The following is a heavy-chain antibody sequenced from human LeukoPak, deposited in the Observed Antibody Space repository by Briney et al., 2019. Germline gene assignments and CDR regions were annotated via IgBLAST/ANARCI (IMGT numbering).Heavy chain of an antibody. CDR1: GGSISSSNW. Sequence: SETLSLTCAVSGGSISSSNWWSWVRQPPGKGLEWIGEINHSGSTNYNPSLKSRVTISVDTSKNQFSLKLSSVTAADTAVYYCARGGYDGFDYWGQGTLVTVSS. CDR2: INHSGST. CDR3: ARGGYDGFDY. J-gene: IGHJ4*02. D-gene: IGHD5-12*01. V-gene: IGHV4-4*02.